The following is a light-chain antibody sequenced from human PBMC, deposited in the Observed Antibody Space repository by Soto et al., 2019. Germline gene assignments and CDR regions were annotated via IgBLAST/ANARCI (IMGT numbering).Light chain of an antibody. CDR2: EGS. CDR1: RSDIGSYNL. CDR3: CSYAGSSTVV. Sequence: QSALTQPASVSGSPGQSITISCTGTRSDIGSYNLVSWYQQHPGKAPKLMIYEGSKRPSGVSYRFSGSKSGNTASLTISGLQAEDEADYYCCSYAGSSTVVFGGGTKLTVL. J-gene: IGLJ2*01. V-gene: IGLV2-23*01.